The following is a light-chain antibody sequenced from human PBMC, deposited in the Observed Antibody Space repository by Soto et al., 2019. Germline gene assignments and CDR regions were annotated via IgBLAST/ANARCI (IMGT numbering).Light chain of an antibody. J-gene: IGLJ2*01. CDR3: QTWGTGIVV. CDR2: LNSDGSH. Sequence: QSVLTQSPSASASLGASVKLTCTLSSGHNNYAIAWHQQQPEKGPRYLMKLNSDGSHNKGDGIPDRFSGSSSGTERYLIISGLQSEDETDYYCQTWGTGIVVFGGGTKVTVL. V-gene: IGLV4-69*01. CDR1: SGHNNYA.